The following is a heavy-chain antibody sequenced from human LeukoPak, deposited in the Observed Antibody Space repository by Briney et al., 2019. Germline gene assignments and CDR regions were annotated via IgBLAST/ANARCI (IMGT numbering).Heavy chain of an antibody. D-gene: IGHD4-23*01. J-gene: IGHJ4*02. CDR2: IYHTGST. CDR1: GYSINSGYY. CDR3: ARETGGCNSGIVDY. Sequence: SETLSLTCTVAGYSINSGYYWGWIRPPPGKGLEWIGGIYHTGSTYYNPSLKSRVTISVDTSKNQFSLKLSSGTAADTAVYYWARETGGCNSGIVDYWGQGTLVTL. V-gene: IGHV4-38-2*02.